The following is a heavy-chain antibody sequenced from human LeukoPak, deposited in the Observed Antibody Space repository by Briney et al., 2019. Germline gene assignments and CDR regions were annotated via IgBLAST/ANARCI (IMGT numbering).Heavy chain of an antibody. Sequence: SGGSLRLSCAASGFTVSSNYMSWFRQAPGKGLEWVGFIRSKAYGGTTEYAASVKGRFTISRDDSKSIAYLQMNSLKTEDTAVYADVDHWGQGTLVTVSS. CDR2: IRSKAYGGTT. J-gene: IGHJ4*02. CDR1: GFTVSSNY. CDR3: VDH. V-gene: IGHV3-49*03.